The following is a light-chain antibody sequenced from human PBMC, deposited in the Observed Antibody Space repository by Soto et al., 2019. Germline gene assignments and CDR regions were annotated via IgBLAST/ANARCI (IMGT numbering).Light chain of an antibody. CDR1: SSNIGAGYD. J-gene: IGLJ3*02. Sequence: QSVLTQPPSVSGAPGQRVTISCTGTSSNIGAGYDVHWYQELPGTAPKLLMYGNNNRPSGVPDRFSASKSGTSASLAITGLQPEDEADYYCQSYDSSLSGWVFGGGTTLTVL. CDR2: GNN. CDR3: QSYDSSLSGWV. V-gene: IGLV1-40*01.